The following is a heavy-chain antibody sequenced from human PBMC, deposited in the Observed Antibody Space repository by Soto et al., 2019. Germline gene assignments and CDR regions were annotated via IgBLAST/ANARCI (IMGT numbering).Heavy chain of an antibody. CDR2: TYYRSKWYN. V-gene: IGHV6-1*01. CDR1: GDSVSSNSAA. Sequence: SQTLSLTCVISGDSVSSNSAAWNWIRQSPSRGLEWLGRTYYRSKWYNDYAVSVKSRITINPDTSKNQFSLQLNSVTPEDTAVYYCARDRRSSSFSREKGYYYGMDVWGQGTTVTVPS. J-gene: IGHJ6*02. D-gene: IGHD6-6*01. CDR3: ARDRRSSSFSREKGYYYGMDV.